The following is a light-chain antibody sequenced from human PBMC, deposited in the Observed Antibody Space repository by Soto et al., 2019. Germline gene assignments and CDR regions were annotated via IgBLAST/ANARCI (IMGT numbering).Light chain of an antibody. Sequence: QPVLTQPPSASASLGASVKLTCTLSCGHNSYAIAWHQQQPEKGPRYLMKLNSDGSHSKGDGIPDRFSGSSSGAERYLTISSLQSEDEADYYCQTWSTDIRVFGGGTKVTVL. V-gene: IGLV4-69*01. J-gene: IGLJ3*02. CDR2: LNSDGSH. CDR3: QTWSTDIRV. CDR1: CGHNSYA.